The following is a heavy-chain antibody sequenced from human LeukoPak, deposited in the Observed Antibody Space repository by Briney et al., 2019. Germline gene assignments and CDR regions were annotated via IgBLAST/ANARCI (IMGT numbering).Heavy chain of an antibody. CDR2: IMPIFGTA. Sequence: SVKVSCTASGGTFSRYAISRVRQAPGQGLEWMGGIMPIFGTANYAQKFQGRVTITADESTSTAYMELSSLRSEDTAVYYCARGKVATMSPHFDYWGQGTLVTVSS. CDR1: GGTFSRYA. J-gene: IGHJ4*02. CDR3: ARGKVATMSPHFDY. D-gene: IGHD5-24*01. V-gene: IGHV1-69*13.